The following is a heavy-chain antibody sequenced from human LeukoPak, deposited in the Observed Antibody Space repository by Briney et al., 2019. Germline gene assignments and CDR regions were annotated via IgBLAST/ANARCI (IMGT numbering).Heavy chain of an antibody. Sequence: GGSLRLSCAASGFTFSSHGMTWVRQAPGKGLEWVANIKPDGSQTHYVGSVRGRFIISRDNAKNSLHLQMNDLRPEDTAVYYCSKWGPYYSDSGRSSWGQGTLVTVSS. CDR1: GFTFSSHG. V-gene: IGHV3-7*01. J-gene: IGHJ4*02. D-gene: IGHD3-10*01. CDR2: IKPDGSQT. CDR3: SKWGPYYSDSGRSS.